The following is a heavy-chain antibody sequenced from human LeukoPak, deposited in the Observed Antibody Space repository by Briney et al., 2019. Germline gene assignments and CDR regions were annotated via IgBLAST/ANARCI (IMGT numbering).Heavy chain of an antibody. J-gene: IGHJ4*02. Sequence: ASVKVSCKASGYTFTSYDINWVRQATGQGLEWMGWMNPNSGNTGYAQKFQGRVTMTRNTSISTAYMELSSLRAEDTAVYYCARDFEEWELDPDPTPDYWGQGTLVTVSS. D-gene: IGHD1-26*01. CDR2: MNPNSGNT. V-gene: IGHV1-8*01. CDR3: ARDFEEWELDPDPTPDY. CDR1: GYTFTSYD.